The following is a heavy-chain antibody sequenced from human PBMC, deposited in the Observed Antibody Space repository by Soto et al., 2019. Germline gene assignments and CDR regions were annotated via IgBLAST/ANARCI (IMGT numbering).Heavy chain of an antibody. CDR3: ARDYGWTDY. Sequence: PGGSLRLSCAASGFTFSSYGMHWIRQAPGKGLEWVSYISSSSSYTNYADSVKGRFTISRDNAKNSLYLQMNSLRAEDTAVYYCARDYGWTDYWGQGTLVTVSS. V-gene: IGHV3-21*05. CDR1: GFTFSSYG. CDR2: ISSSSSYT. D-gene: IGHD4-17*01. J-gene: IGHJ4*02.